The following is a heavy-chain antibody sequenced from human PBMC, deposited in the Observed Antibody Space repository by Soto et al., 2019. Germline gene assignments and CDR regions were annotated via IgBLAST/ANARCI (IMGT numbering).Heavy chain of an antibody. D-gene: IGHD4-17*01. J-gene: IGHJ4*03. V-gene: IGHV1-2*06. CDR2: ITPNSGDT. CDR1: GYIFTGYF. CDR3: VRRGYGSNSLEF. Sequence: ASVKVSCKTSGYIFTGYFIHWVRQTPGQGLQWMGRITPNSGDTKYGQTFQGRVTFTRDTYTSTAYMELSGLRSDDTALYYCVRRGYGSNSLEFWGQGTLVTVSS.